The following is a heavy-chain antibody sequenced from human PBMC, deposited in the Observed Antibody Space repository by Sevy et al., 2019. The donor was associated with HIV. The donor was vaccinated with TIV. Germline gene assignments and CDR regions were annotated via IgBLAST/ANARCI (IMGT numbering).Heavy chain of an antibody. D-gene: IGHD6-19*01. CDR2: IWYDGSSK. V-gene: IGHV3-30-3*01. Sequence: GGSLRLSCAASGFSVSTHAMHWVRQAPGKGLEWVAIIWYDGSSKYYADSVKGRLTISRDNSKNTLYLQMSSLRPDDTAVYYCTRDAGYSTGWYPSDYWGQGTLVTVSS. CDR1: GFSVSTHA. J-gene: IGHJ4*02. CDR3: TRDAGYSTGWYPSDY.